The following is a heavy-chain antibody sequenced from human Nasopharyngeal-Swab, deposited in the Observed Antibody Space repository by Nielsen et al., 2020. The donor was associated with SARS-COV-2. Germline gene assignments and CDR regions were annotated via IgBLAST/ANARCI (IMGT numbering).Heavy chain of an antibody. D-gene: IGHD5-18*01. CDR3: ARSWTGMVRRDNWFDP. Sequence: GESLKISCAASGFTFSSYSLNLVRQAPGKVLEWVSSISSSSSYIYYADSVKCRFTISRDNAKNSLYLQMNSLRAEDTAVYYCARSWTGMVRRDNWFDPWGQGTLVTVSS. CDR2: ISSSSSYI. CDR1: GFTFSSYS. V-gene: IGHV3-21*01. J-gene: IGHJ5*02.